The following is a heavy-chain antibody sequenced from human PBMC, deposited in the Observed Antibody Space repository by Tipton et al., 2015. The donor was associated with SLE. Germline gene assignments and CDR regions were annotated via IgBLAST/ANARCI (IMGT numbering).Heavy chain of an antibody. J-gene: IGHJ4*02. V-gene: IGHV4-34*01. CDR1: GGSVSGHF. D-gene: IGHD2-21*01. Sequence: TLSLTCAVSGGSVSGHFWGWIRQPPGKGLEWIGEINHSGRTNYNPSLKSRVTISVDASKNQFSLKLSSVNAADTAVYYCARHGCYYFDYWGQGTLVTVSS. CDR2: INHSGRT. CDR3: ARHGCYYFDY.